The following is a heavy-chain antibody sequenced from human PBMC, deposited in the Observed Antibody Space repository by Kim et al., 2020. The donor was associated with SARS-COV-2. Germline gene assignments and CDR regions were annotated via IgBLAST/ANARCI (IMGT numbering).Heavy chain of an antibody. CDR3: ARDLKQWLVRYYYYGMDV. J-gene: IGHJ6*02. CDR1: GYTFTGYY. V-gene: IGHV1-2*02. D-gene: IGHD6-19*01. CDR2: INPNSGGT. Sequence: ASVKVSCKASGYTFTGYYMHWVRQAPGQGLEWMGWINPNSGGTNYAQKFQGRVTMTRDTSISTAYMELSRLRSDDTAVYYCARDLKQWLVRYYYYGMDVWGQGTTVTVSS.